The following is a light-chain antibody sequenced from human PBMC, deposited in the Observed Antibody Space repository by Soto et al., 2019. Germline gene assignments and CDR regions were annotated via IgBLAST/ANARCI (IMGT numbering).Light chain of an antibody. CDR1: SSDVGGYNY. CDR2: DVS. CDR3: SSYTSSSTPV. V-gene: IGLV2-14*01. Sequence: QSVLTQPASVSGSPGQSITISCTGTSSDVGGYNYVSWYQQHPGKAPKPMIYDVSNRPSGVSNRFSGSKSGNTASLTISGLQAEDEADYYCSSYTSSSTPVFGTGTKVTVL. J-gene: IGLJ1*01.